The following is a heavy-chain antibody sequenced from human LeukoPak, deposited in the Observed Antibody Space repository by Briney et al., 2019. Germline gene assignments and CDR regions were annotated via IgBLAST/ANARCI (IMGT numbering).Heavy chain of an antibody. CDR2: ISSSSSYI. Sequence: GGSLRLSCAASGFTFSSYSMNWVRQAPGKGLEWVSSISSSSSYIYYADSVKGRFTISRDNSKNTLYLQMNSLRAEDTAVYYCAKSGDGRTDYWGQGTLVTVSS. CDR3: AKSGDGRTDY. D-gene: IGHD3-10*01. V-gene: IGHV3-21*04. CDR1: GFTFSSYS. J-gene: IGHJ4*02.